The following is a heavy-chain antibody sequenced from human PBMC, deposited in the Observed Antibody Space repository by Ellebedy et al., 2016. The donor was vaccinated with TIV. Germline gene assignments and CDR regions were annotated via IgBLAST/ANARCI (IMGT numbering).Heavy chain of an antibody. D-gene: IGHD3-3*01. J-gene: IGHJ4*02. CDR3: ARVAFWSAYPVYFDY. Sequence: GSLRLSCTVSGYSISSGYYWGWIRQPPGKGLEWIGSIYHSGSTYYNPSLKSRVTISVDTSKNQFSLKLSSVTAADTAVYYCARVAFWSAYPVYFDYWGQGTLVTVSS. CDR1: GYSISSGYY. CDR2: IYHSGST. V-gene: IGHV4-38-2*02.